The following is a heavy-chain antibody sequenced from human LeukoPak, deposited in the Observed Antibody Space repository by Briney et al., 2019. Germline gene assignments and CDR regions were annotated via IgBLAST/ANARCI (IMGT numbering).Heavy chain of an antibody. J-gene: IGHJ4*02. D-gene: IGHD2-15*01. CDR2: ICGSSSST. V-gene: IGHV3-23*01. CDR1: GFSFSSYA. Sequence: GGSLRLSCAASGFSFSSYAMKWVRQAPGKGLEWVSVICGSSSSTYYVDSVKGRFTISRDNSKNTLYLQMNSLRAEDTAIYYCAKGSGGSCHSATDYWGQGTLVTVSS. CDR3: AKGSGGSCHSATDY.